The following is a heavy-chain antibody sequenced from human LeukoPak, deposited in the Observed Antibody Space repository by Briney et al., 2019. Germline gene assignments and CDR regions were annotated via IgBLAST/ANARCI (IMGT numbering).Heavy chain of an antibody. CDR2: IYYSGST. J-gene: IGHJ4*02. Sequence: IPSETLSFTCTVSGGSISSYYWSWIRQPPGKGLEWIGYIYYSGSTNYNPSLKSRVTISVDTSKNQFSLKLSSVTAADTAVYYCARHKVQSYSYVDYWGQGTLVTVSS. CDR3: ARHKVQSYSYVDY. V-gene: IGHV4-59*08. CDR1: GGSISSYY. D-gene: IGHD5-18*01.